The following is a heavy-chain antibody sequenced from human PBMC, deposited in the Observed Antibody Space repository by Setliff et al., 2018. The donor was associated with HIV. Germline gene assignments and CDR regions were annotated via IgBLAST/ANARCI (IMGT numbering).Heavy chain of an antibody. Sequence: PSETLSLTCTVSGGSISSSNYYWGWIRQPPGKGLEWIGRIYTDENTNYNPSLKSRVTISVDTSKNQFSLSLTSVTAADTAVYYCARSIHGGGSEPFDTWGQGILVTVSS. V-gene: IGHV4-61*05. J-gene: IGHJ5*02. CDR2: IYTDENT. CDR3: ARSIHGGGSEPFDT. D-gene: IGHD3-10*01. CDR1: GGSISSSNYY.